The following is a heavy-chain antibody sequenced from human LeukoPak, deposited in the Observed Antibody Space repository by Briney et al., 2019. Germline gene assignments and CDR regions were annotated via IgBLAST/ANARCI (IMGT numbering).Heavy chain of an antibody. Sequence: PSETLSLTCTVSGGSISSYYWSWIRQPPGKGLEWIGYIYYSGSTNYNPSLKSRVTISVDTSKNQFSLKLSSVTAADTAVYYCARTIAAAVSFDYWGQGILVTASS. CDR1: GGSISSYY. D-gene: IGHD6-13*01. CDR2: IYYSGST. CDR3: ARTIAAAVSFDY. V-gene: IGHV4-59*01. J-gene: IGHJ4*02.